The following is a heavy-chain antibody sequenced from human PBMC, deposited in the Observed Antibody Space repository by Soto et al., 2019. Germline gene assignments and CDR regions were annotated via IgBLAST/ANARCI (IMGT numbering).Heavy chain of an antibody. Sequence: QVQLVHAGAEVKKPGASVKVSCKASGYTFTSYYMHLVRQAPGQGLELMGLINPIGGSTSYAQKFQGLVTMARDTSTSTVYMELSSLRSEDTAVYNCSSRTTPAPAIGAFDICGQGTMVTVSS. J-gene: IGHJ3*02. V-gene: IGHV1-46*03. CDR2: INPIGGST. CDR1: GYTFTSYY. D-gene: IGHD1-7*01. CDR3: SSRTTPAPAIGAFDI.